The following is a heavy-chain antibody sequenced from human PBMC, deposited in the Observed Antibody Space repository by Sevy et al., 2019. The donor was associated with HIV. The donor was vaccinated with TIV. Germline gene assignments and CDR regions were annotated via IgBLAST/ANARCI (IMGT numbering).Heavy chain of an antibody. V-gene: IGHV6-1*01. CDR1: GDSVSSNSAA. CDR2: TYYRSKWYN. Sequence: SQTLSLTCAISGDSVSSNSAAWNWIRQSPSRGLEWLGRTYYRSKWYNDYAVSVKSRITINPDTSKNHFSLQLNSVTPADTAVYYCAREGGSYSSSTSCYRGGLFAAAVDYWGQGTLVTVSS. J-gene: IGHJ4*02. CDR3: AREGGSYSSSTSCYRGGLFAAAVDY. D-gene: IGHD2-2*02.